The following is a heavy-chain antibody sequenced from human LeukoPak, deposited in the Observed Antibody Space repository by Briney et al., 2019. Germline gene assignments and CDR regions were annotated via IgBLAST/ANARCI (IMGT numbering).Heavy chain of an antibody. CDR2: IKQDGSEK. J-gene: IGHJ4*02. Sequence: GGSLRLSCAASGFTFSNYWMSWVRQAPGKGLEWVANIKQDGSEKYYVDSVKGRFTISRDNAKNSLYLQMNSLRAEDTAVYYCARGYGFLEWLLGNNDYWGQGTLATVSS. CDR1: GFTFSNYW. V-gene: IGHV3-7*01. D-gene: IGHD3-3*01. CDR3: ARGYGFLEWLLGNNDY.